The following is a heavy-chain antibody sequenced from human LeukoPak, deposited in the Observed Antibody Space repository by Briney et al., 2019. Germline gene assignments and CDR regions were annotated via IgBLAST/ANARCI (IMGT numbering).Heavy chain of an antibody. J-gene: IGHJ5*02. CDR2: INHSGST. CDR3: ARGGISNWFDP. CDR1: GGSFSGYY. Sequence: PSETLSLTCAVYGGSFSGYYWSWIRQPPGKGLEWIGEINHSGSTNYNPSLKSRVTIPVDTSKNQFSLKLSSVTAADTAVYYCARGGISNWFDPWGQGTLVTVSS. D-gene: IGHD2-15*01. V-gene: IGHV4-34*01.